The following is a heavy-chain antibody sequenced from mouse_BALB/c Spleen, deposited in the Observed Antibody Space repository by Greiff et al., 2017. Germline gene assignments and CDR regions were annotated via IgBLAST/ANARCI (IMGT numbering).Heavy chain of an antibody. CDR1: GYTFTSYW. J-gene: IGHJ3*01. Sequence: QVQLKQSGAELAKPGASVKMSCKASGYTFTSYWMHWVNQRPGQGLEWIGYINPSTGYTEYNQKFKDKATLTADKSSSTAYMQLSSLTSEDSAVYYCARRTTGFAYWGQGTLVTVSA. D-gene: IGHD2-14*01. V-gene: IGHV1-7*01. CDR2: INPSTGYT. CDR3: ARRTTGFAY.